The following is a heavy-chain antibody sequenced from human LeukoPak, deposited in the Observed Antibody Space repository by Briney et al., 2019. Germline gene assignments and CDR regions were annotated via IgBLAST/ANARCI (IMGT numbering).Heavy chain of an antibody. CDR3: AKRGVVIRVILVGFHKEAYYFDS. Sequence: GGSLRLSCAVSGITLSNYGMSWVRQAPGKGLEWVAGVSGSGGSTNYADSVKGRFTISRDNRKNTLHLQMNGLGAEDTAVYFCAKRGVVIRVILVGFHKEAYYFDSWGQGALVTVSS. J-gene: IGHJ4*02. CDR1: GITLSNYG. D-gene: IGHD3-22*01. CDR2: VSGSGGST. V-gene: IGHV3-23*01.